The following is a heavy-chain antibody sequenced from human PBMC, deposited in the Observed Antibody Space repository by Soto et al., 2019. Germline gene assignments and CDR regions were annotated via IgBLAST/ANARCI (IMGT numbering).Heavy chain of an antibody. CDR3: ATHIVVVVAATQPDWFDP. CDR2: IYYSGST. J-gene: IGHJ5*02. V-gene: IGHV4-39*01. D-gene: IGHD2-15*01. CDR1: GGSISSSSYY. Sequence: PSETLSLTCTVSGGSISSSSYYWGWIRQPPGKGLEWIGSIYYSGSTYYNPSLKSRVTISVDTSKNQFSLKLSSVTAADTAVYYCATHIVVVVAATQPDWFDPWGQGTLVTVYS.